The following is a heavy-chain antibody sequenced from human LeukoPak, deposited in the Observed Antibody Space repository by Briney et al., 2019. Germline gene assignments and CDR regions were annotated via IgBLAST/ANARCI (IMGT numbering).Heavy chain of an antibody. CDR3: ATNAGRVAAGAFDI. J-gene: IGHJ3*02. D-gene: IGHD6-19*01. CDR1: GGSINYYY. CDR2: IYTSGST. Sequence: SETLSLTCTVSGGSINYYYWNWFRQPAGKGLEWIGRIYTSGSTNYSPSLKSRVSMSVDRSKNQFSLRLTSVTAADTAIYYCATNAGRVAAGAFDIWGQGTMVTVST. V-gene: IGHV4-4*07.